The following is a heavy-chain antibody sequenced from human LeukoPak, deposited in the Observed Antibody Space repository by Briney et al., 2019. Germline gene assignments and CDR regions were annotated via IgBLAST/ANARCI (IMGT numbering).Heavy chain of an antibody. CDR2: ISYDGSNK. D-gene: IGHD6-19*01. CDR3: AKDLDSSGWSPDY. J-gene: IGHJ4*02. CDR1: GFTFRSSG. Sequence: PGRSLRLSCAAPGFTFRSSGMHWVRQAPGKGLGWVAVISYDGSNKYYADSAKGRFTISRDNSKTTMYMQMDSLRAEDTAVYYCAKDLDSSGWSPDYWGQGTLVTVSS. V-gene: IGHV3-30*18.